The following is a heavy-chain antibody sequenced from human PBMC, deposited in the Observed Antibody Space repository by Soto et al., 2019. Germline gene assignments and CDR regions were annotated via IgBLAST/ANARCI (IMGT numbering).Heavy chain of an antibody. CDR2: INHLETT. Sequence: SETQSLTCTVSGASITYGAYSWSWIRQTPGKGLEWIGYINHLETTFYNPSFESRLTLSIDRTKNQFSLNLKSMSAADRAVYFCARGGGFDSFDYWGQGILVTVSS. J-gene: IGHJ4*02. CDR1: GASITYGAYS. V-gene: IGHV4-30-2*01. D-gene: IGHD3-10*01. CDR3: ARGGGFDSFDY.